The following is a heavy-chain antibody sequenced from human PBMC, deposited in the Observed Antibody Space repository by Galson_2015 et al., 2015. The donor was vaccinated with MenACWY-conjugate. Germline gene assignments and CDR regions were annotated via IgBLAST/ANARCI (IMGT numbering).Heavy chain of an antibody. D-gene: IGHD5-24*01. V-gene: IGHV4-59*08. CDR2: IYYSGGT. J-gene: IGHJ4*02. Sequence: WIGYIYYSGGTNYNPSLKSRVTISVDTSKNQFSLKLSSVTAADTAVYYCARGEMATIHFDYWGQGTLVTVSS. CDR3: ARGEMATIHFDY.